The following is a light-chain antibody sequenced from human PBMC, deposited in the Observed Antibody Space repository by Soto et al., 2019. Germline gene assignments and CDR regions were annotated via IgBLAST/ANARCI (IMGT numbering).Light chain of an antibody. CDR1: SSNIGGNS. CDR3: SSYATSGTNVI. V-gene: IGLV2-14*01. Sequence: QSVMTQPPSVSAAPGQKVTISCSGSSSNIGGNSVSWYQQLPGTAPKLLIYEVADRPSGVSDRFSGSKSGNTASLTISALQAEDEAVYYCSSYATSGTNVIFGGGTQLTVL. J-gene: IGLJ2*01. CDR2: EVA.